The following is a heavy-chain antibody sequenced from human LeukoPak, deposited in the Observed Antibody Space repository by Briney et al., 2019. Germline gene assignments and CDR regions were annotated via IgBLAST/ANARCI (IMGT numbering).Heavy chain of an antibody. J-gene: IGHJ4*02. CDR2: IKEDGSEE. CDR3: ASHLIGDSGGYYLGTYAY. V-gene: IGHV3-7*05. CDR1: GFTFSSYW. Sequence: GGSLRLSCAASGFTFSSYWMSWVRQAPGKGLEWVANIKEDGSEEYYVDSVKGRFTISRDNAKNSLYLQMDSLRAEDSAVYYCASHLIGDSGGYYLGTYAYWGQGTLVTVSS. D-gene: IGHD3-22*01.